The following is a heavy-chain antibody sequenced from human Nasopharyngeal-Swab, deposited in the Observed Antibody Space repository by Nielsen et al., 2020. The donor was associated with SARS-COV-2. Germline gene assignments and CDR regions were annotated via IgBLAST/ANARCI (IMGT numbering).Heavy chain of an antibody. V-gene: IGHV3-33*01. J-gene: IGHJ3*02. CDR3: AREILRFLEWLLPDAFDI. Sequence: LKISCAASGFTFSSYGMHWVRQAPGKGLEWVAVIWYDGSNKYYADSVKGRFTISRDNSKNTLYLQMNSLRSEDTAVYYCAREILRFLEWLLPDAFDIWGQGTMVTVSS. CDR1: GFTFSSYG. CDR2: IWYDGSNK. D-gene: IGHD3-3*01.